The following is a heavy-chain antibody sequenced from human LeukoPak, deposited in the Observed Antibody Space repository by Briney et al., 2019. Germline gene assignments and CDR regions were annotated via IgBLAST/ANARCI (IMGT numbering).Heavy chain of an antibody. J-gene: IGHJ4*02. D-gene: IGHD1-1*01. V-gene: IGHV3-49*04. CDR1: GFTFDDFA. CDR3: TRDSHGDDVYDY. Sequence: GGSLRLSCKISGFTFDDFAMTWVRQAPGKGLEWVGFIRRRSYGGYPDYAPSVRGRFTISIDESKNIAFLQMNSLKIEDTAIYFCTRDSHGDDVYDYWGQGTLVTVSS. CDR2: IRRRSYGGYP.